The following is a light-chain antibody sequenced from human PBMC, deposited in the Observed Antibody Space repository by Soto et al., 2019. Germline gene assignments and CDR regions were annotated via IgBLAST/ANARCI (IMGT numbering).Light chain of an antibody. CDR2: GAS. CDR1: QSVSSSY. Sequence: EIVLPQSPGTLSLSPGERATLSCRASQSVSSSYLAWYQQKPGQAPRLLIYGASSRATAIPDRFSGSGSGKDFTLTSSRLEPEDIAVYYCQQYGSSPQTFGQGTKVEIK. J-gene: IGKJ1*01. V-gene: IGKV3-20*01. CDR3: QQYGSSPQT.